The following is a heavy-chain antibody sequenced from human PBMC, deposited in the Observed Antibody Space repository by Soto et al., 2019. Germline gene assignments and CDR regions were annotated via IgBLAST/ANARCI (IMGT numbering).Heavy chain of an antibody. D-gene: IGHD2-15*01. V-gene: IGHV3-13*05. Sequence: GGSLRLSCAASGFTLSAYDMHWVRQAEGKGLEWVSALGAADDPYYLVSVKGRFTISSENAKNSLYLQMNNLRAGDTAVYYCARAYSGRLPRRADYYYAMDVWGQGTTVTVSS. CDR1: GFTLSAYD. CDR2: LGAADDP. CDR3: ARAYSGRLPRRADYYYAMDV. J-gene: IGHJ6*02.